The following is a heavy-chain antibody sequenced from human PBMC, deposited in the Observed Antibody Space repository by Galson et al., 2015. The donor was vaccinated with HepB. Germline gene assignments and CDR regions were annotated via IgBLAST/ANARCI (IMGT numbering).Heavy chain of an antibody. CDR3: ARIPSTSTSTWEY. Sequence: SVKVSCKASGGSFSSIAFSWVRQAPGQGLEWMGGIIPIFNTPKYAQKFQDRVTITADKSTLTGYMELTNLRSDDTAIYYCARIPSTSTSTWEYWGQGTLVTVSS. V-gene: IGHV1-69*06. D-gene: IGHD1-1*01. J-gene: IGHJ4*02. CDR1: GGSFSSIA. CDR2: IIPIFNTP.